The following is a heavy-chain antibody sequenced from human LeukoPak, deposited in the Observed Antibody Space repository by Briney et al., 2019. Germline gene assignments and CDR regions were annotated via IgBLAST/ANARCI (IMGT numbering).Heavy chain of an antibody. CDR2: IYWDDDK. CDR1: GFSLSTSGVG. J-gene: IGHJ6*02. D-gene: IGHD3-3*01. Sequence: SGPTLVNPTQTLTLTCTFSGFSLSTSGVGVGWIRQPPGKALEWLALIYWDDDKRYSPSLKSRLTITKDTSKNQVVFTMTNMDPVDTATYYCAHSGYGYDLLHYGMDVWGQGTTVTVSS. V-gene: IGHV2-5*02. CDR3: AHSGYGYDLLHYGMDV.